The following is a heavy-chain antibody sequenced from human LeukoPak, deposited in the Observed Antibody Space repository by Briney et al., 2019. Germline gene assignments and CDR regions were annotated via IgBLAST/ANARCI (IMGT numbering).Heavy chain of an antibody. Sequence: GSRSPSSAASGFSYSSYTVNWVRQAPGKGLEWVSSISSSSSYIYYADSVKGRFTISRDNAKNSLYLQMNSLRAEDTAVYYCARVWYSSGWSAFDYWG. CDR3: ARVWYSSGWSAFDY. J-gene: IGHJ4*01. D-gene: IGHD6-19*01. V-gene: IGHV3-21*01. CDR2: ISSSSSYI. CDR1: GFSYSSYT.